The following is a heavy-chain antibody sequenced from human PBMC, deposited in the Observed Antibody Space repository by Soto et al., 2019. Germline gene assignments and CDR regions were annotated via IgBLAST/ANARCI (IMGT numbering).Heavy chain of an antibody. D-gene: IGHD6-13*01. Sequence: PSETLSLTCAVSGGSISSSNWLSWVRQPPGKGLEWIGEIYHSGSTNYNPSLKSRVTISVDKSKNQFSLKLSSVTAADTAVYYCARARGKGIAAELPDYYYYYGMDVWGQGTTVTVSS. J-gene: IGHJ6*02. CDR1: GGSISSSNW. CDR2: IYHSGST. V-gene: IGHV4-4*02. CDR3: ARARGKGIAAELPDYYYYYGMDV.